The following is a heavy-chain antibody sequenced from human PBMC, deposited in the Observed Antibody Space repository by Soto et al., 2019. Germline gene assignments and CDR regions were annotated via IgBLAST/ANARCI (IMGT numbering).Heavy chain of an antibody. CDR2: IFYAGNT. CDR1: GGSISSSRSY. Sequence: QLQLQESGPGLVKPSETLSLTCNVSGGSISSSRSYWAWFRQPPGKELEWIANIFYAGNTYYNPSLTGRVTVSVNTSQNRFPLKLDSVTAADTAVYYCARQAAAPGIDLWFDPWGQGTLVTVSS. CDR3: ARQAAAPGIDLWFDP. V-gene: IGHV4-39*01. J-gene: IGHJ5*02. D-gene: IGHD6-13*01.